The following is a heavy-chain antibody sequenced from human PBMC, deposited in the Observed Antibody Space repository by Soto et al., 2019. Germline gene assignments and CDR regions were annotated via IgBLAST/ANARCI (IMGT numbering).Heavy chain of an antibody. CDR3: AKRNGYYYGSGSYNPLYYFDY. D-gene: IGHD3-10*01. J-gene: IGHJ4*02. Sequence: EVQLLESGGGLVQPGGSLRLSCAASGFTFSSYAMSWVRQAPGKGLEWVSAISGSGGSTYYADSVKGRFTISRDNSKNTLYPQINSLRAEDTAVYYCAKRNGYYYGSGSYNPLYYFDYWGQGTLVTVSS. CDR1: GFTFSSYA. V-gene: IGHV3-23*01. CDR2: ISGSGGST.